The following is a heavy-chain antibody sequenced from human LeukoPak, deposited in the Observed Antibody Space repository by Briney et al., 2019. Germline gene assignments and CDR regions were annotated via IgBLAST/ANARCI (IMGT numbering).Heavy chain of an antibody. D-gene: IGHD6-6*01. J-gene: IGHJ6*03. CDR3: ARLPRGSSPDYYYYYMDV. V-gene: IGHV4-31*03. CDR1: GGSISSGGYY. CDR2: IYYSGST. Sequence: SQTLSLTCTVSGGSISSGGYYWSWIRQHPGKGLEWIGYIYYSGSTYYNPSLKSRVTISVDTSKNQFSLKLSSVTAADTAVYYCARLPRGSSPDYYYYYMDVWGKGIMVTVSS.